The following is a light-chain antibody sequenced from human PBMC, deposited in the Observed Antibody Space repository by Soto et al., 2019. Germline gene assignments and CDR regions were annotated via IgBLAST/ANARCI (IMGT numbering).Light chain of an antibody. CDR2: WAS. CDR1: QNVLYISNNKNY. J-gene: IGKJ1*01. Sequence: DIVMTQSPDSLAVSLGERATINCKSTQNVLYISNNKNYLAWYQQKPGQPPKLLIYWASTRESGVPDRFSGSGSGTDFTLTISSLQAEDVAVYYCHQYYTTPRTFGLGTKVEIK. V-gene: IGKV4-1*01. CDR3: HQYYTTPRT.